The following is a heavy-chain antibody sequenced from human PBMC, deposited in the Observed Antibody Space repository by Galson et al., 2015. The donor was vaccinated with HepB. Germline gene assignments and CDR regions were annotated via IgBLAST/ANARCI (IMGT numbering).Heavy chain of an antibody. Sequence: SLRLSCAASGFNSSESTMQWVRQASGRGLEWIGLIRNKTNNYATVYAASVRGRFTISREDSKDTAFLQMNGLKIEDSAVYYCGGGGGYWGQGTLVTVSS. D-gene: IGHD3-16*01. CDR1: GFNSSEST. V-gene: IGHV3-73*01. CDR2: IRNKTNNYAT. J-gene: IGHJ4*02. CDR3: GGGGGY.